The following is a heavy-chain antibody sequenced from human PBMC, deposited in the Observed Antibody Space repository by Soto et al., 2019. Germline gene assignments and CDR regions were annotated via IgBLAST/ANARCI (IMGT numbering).Heavy chain of an antibody. J-gene: IGHJ5*02. CDR2: INAGNGNT. CDR3: AREGFGLAAAAGTNWFDP. Sequence: QVQLVQSGAEVKKPGASVKVSCKASGYTFTSYAMHWVRQAPGQRLEWMGWINAGNGNTKYSQKFQGRVTITRDTSASTAYMELSSLRSEDTAVYYCAREGFGLAAAAGTNWFDPWGQGTLVTVSS. D-gene: IGHD6-13*01. CDR1: GYTFTSYA. V-gene: IGHV1-3*01.